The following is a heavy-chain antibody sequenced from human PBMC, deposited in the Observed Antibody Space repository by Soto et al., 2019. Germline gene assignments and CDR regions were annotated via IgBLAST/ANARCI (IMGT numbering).Heavy chain of an antibody. Sequence: QVQLVQSGAEVKKPGSSVKVSCKASGGTFSSYTISWVRQAPGQGLEWMGRIIPILGIANYAQKFQGRVTITADKSTRTAYMELSSLRSEDTAVYYCAGYYGSGSDWFDPWGQGTLVTVSS. CDR2: IIPILGIA. J-gene: IGHJ5*02. V-gene: IGHV1-69*02. D-gene: IGHD3-10*01. CDR1: GGTFSSYT. CDR3: AGYYGSGSDWFDP.